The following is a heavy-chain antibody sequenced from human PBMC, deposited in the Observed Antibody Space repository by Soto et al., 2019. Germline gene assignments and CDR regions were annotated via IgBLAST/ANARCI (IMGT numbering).Heavy chain of an antibody. Sequence: LRLSCEASGFTFRSYAMSWVRQAPGKGLEWVSAISGSGGSTYYADSVKGRFTISRDNSKNTLYLQMNSLRAEDTAVYYCAKDLSPSMIVVVSTLDYWGQGTLVTVSS. D-gene: IGHD3-22*01. CDR3: AKDLSPSMIVVVSTLDY. CDR1: GFTFRSYA. J-gene: IGHJ4*02. CDR2: ISGSGGST. V-gene: IGHV3-23*01.